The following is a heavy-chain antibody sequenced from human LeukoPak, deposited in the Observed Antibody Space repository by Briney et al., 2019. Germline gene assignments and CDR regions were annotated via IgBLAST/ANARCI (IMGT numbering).Heavy chain of an antibody. J-gene: IGHJ5*02. V-gene: IGHV3-73*01. Sequence: PGGSLKLSCVASGFIFSGSSMHWVRQASGKGLEWVGRIRSKGNSYATSYAAPVRGRFTISRDDSKNTAYLQMNSLETEDTAVYYCTTMRLDIKTTIGDRLDPWGQGTLVTVSS. CDR1: GFIFSGSS. D-gene: IGHD5-24*01. CDR3: TTMRLDIKTTIGDRLDP. CDR2: IRSKGNSYAT.